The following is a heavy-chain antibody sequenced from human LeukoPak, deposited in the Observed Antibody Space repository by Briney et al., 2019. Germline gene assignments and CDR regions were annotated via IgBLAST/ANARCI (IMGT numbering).Heavy chain of an antibody. J-gene: IGHJ4*02. D-gene: IGHD3-22*01. Sequence: ASVKVSCKASGYTFTGHYIHWVRQAPGQGLDWMGWINPNSGGTNYIQRFQGRVTMTRDTSISTAYLDLSSLTSDDTAVYYCARGDSSSWYFLDYWGQGTLVTVSS. CDR3: ARGDSSSWYFLDY. CDR1: GYTFTGHY. V-gene: IGHV1-2*02. CDR2: INPNSGGT.